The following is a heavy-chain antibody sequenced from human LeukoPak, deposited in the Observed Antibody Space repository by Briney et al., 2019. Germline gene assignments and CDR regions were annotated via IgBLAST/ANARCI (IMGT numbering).Heavy chain of an antibody. V-gene: IGHV5-51*01. CDR3: ARLEGYNWNSGYFDY. D-gene: IGHD1-7*01. CDR1: GYRFTSYW. CDR2: IYPGDSDT. Sequence: LGESLKISCQGSGYRFTSYWIGWVRQLPGKGLEWMGIIYPGDSDTRSSPSFPGKVPISADKSISTAYLQWSSLKASDTAMSYCARLEGYNWNSGYFDYWGQGTLVTVSS. J-gene: IGHJ4*02.